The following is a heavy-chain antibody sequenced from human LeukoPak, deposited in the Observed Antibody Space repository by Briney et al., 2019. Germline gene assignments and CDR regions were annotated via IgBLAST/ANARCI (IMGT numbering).Heavy chain of an antibody. V-gene: IGHV3-9*01. J-gene: IGHJ4*02. CDR2: ISWNSGSI. CDR3: AKGGDYGDYVFDY. Sequence: GGSLRLSCAASGFTFDDYAMHWVRQAPGKGLEWVSGISWNSGSIGYADSVKGRFTISRDNAKNSLYLQMDSLRAEDTVLYYCAKGGDYGDYVFDYWGQGTLVTVSS. D-gene: IGHD4-17*01. CDR1: GFTFDDYA.